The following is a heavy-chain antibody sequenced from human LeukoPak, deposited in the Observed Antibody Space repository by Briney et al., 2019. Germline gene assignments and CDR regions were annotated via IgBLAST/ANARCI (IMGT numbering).Heavy chain of an antibody. CDR3: AKDNTPAPYFYNASHV. D-gene: IGHD2-15*01. V-gene: IGHV3-23*01. CDR2: ISGSGGTT. Sequence: PGGSLRLSCAASGFSFSSYAMSWVRQAPGKGLEWVSSISGSGGTTSNADSVKGRFTTSRDNSKKTLYLQMNSLSVDDTAVYYCAKDNTPAPYFYNASHVWGQGITVTVSS. J-gene: IGHJ6*02. CDR1: GFSFSSYA.